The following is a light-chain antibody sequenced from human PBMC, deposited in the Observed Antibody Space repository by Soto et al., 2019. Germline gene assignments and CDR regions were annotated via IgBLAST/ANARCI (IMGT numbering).Light chain of an antibody. CDR2: ENN. J-gene: IGLJ2*01. Sequence: QSVLTQPPSVSAAPGQKVTISCSGGISNIGNIYVSWYQQLPGTAPKLLIYENNKRPSGIPDRFSGSKSGTSATLGITGLQTGDEADYYCGTWDSSLSAVVFGGGTQLTVL. CDR3: GTWDSSLSAVV. V-gene: IGLV1-51*02. CDR1: ISNIGNIY.